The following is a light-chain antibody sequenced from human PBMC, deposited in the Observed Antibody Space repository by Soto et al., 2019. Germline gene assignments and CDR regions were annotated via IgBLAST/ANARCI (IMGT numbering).Light chain of an antibody. J-gene: IGKJ5*01. CDR2: GAS. V-gene: IGKV3-15*01. CDR1: QSVGNK. CDR3: HHYASWSPFT. Sequence: EIVLTQSPVTLSVSTGERATLSCRASQSVGNKLGWYQQRPGQAPRLLIIGASTRATGVPAKFSGSGSGTEFSIPTNNLQSEDPATYYCHHYASWSPFTCGQGTRLEIK.